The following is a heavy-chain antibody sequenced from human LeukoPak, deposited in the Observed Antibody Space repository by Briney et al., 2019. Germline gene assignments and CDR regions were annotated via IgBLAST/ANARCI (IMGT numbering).Heavy chain of an antibody. CDR2: IGGSNGIT. CDR3: ARNENSGWGYFDY. CDR1: RFTFNSYA. V-gene: IGHV3-23*01. J-gene: IGHJ4*02. D-gene: IGHD5-12*01. Sequence: GGSLRLSCAASRFTFNSYAMSWVRQAPGRGLEWVSVIGGSNGITFYVGSVKGRFTISRDNSKDTLYLQMNSLRAEDTAVYYCARNENSGWGYFDYWGQGTLVTVSS.